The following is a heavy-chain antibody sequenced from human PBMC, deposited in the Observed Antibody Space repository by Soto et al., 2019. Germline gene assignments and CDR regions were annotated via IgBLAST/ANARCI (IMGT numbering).Heavy chain of an antibody. V-gene: IGHV1-18*01. CDR1: CYTFSNYG. Sequence: GASVKVCCKTSCYTFSNYGNTWVRQAPGQPLEWLGWISLYSDGTNYAQKFQGRVSMTTDTSTTTAYMELRSLRSDDTAVYYCARVVPGAEAWFGPWRQVPLVTVSS. J-gene: IGHJ5*02. D-gene: IGHD2-2*01. CDR3: ARVVPGAEAWFGP. CDR2: ISLYSDGT.